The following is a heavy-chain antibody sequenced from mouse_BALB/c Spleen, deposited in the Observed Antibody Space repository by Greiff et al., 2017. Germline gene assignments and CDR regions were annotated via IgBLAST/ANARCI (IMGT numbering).Heavy chain of an antibody. Sequence: VQLVESGPELVKPGASVRISCKASGYTFTSYYIHWVKQRPGQGLEWIGWIYPGNVNTKYNEKFKGKATLTADKSSSTAYMQLSSLTSEDSAVYFCARRGYYRYDDGDYFDYWGQGTTLTVSS. CDR2: IYPGNVNT. V-gene: IGHV1S56*01. CDR1: GYTFTSYY. CDR3: ARRGYYRYDDGDYFDY. J-gene: IGHJ2*01. D-gene: IGHD2-14*01.